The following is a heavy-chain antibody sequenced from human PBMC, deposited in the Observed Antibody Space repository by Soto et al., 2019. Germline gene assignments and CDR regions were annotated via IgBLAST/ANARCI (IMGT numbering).Heavy chain of an antibody. CDR3: AKASKAGQYYASGAHY. CDR2: ISYDGINK. CDR1: GFICNNYG. V-gene: IGHV3-30*18. D-gene: IGHD3-10*01. J-gene: IGHJ4*02. Sequence: PGGAVRVSCAASGFICNNYGTHWVRQAPGKGLEWVAVISYDGINKNYADSVRGRFTISRDNSKNMLYLQMNSLRVEDTAVYYCAKASKAGQYYASGAHYWGQGTLVTVSS.